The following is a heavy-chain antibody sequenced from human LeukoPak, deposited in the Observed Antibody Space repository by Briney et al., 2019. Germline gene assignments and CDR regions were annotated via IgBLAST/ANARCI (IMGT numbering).Heavy chain of an antibody. J-gene: IGHJ5*02. CDR2: IYYSGST. V-gene: IGHV4-39*07. CDR3: ARGMKRYSSSSGWFDP. CDR1: GGSISSNSYY. Sequence: PSETLSLTCAVSGGSISSNSYYWGWIRQPPGKGLEWIGSIYYSGSTYYNPSLKSRVTISVDTSKNQFSLKLSSVTAADTAVYYCARGMKRYSSSSGWFDPWGQGTLVTVSS. D-gene: IGHD6-6*01.